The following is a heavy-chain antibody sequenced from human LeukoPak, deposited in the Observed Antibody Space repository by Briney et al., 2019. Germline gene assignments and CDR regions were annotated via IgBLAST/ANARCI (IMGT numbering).Heavy chain of an antibody. CDR3: ARYNWNPHWFDP. CDR2: ISSSGSSI. D-gene: IGHD1-1*01. V-gene: IGHV3-11*04. CDR1: GSTFSDYY. J-gene: IGHJ5*02. Sequence: PGGSLRLSCAASGSTFSDYYMNWVRQAPGKGLEWVSYISSSGSSIYYADSVKGRFTVSRDNAKNSLYLQMNSLRAEDTAVYYCARYNWNPHWFDPWGQGTLVTVSS.